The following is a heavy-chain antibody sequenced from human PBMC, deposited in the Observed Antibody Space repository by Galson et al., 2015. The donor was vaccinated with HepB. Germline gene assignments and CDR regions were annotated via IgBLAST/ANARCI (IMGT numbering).Heavy chain of an antibody. CDR1: GGSISSSTYY. CDR3: ARRKYYYDSDGLPFWDY. CDR2: IYYSGYT. V-gene: IGHV4-39*01. J-gene: IGHJ4*02. Sequence: LSLTCTVSGGSISSSTYYWGWIRQPPGKGLEWIGCIYYSGYTYYNPSLKSRVTISVDTSNNQFSLKLSSVTAADTAVYYCARRKYYYDSDGLPFWDYWGQGTLVTVSS. D-gene: IGHD3-22*01.